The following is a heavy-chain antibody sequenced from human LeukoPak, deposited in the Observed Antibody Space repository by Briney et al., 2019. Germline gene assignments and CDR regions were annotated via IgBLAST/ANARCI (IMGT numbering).Heavy chain of an antibody. CDR3: AWGYCSGGSCRPFDY. J-gene: IGHJ4*02. Sequence: PGGSLRLSCAASGFTFSSYSMNWVRQAPGKGLEWVSVIYSGGSTYYADSVKGRFTISRDNSKNTLYLQMNSLRAEDTAVYYCAWGYCSGGSCRPFDYWGQGTLVTVSS. CDR2: IYSGGST. D-gene: IGHD2-15*01. V-gene: IGHV3-66*01. CDR1: GFTFSSYS.